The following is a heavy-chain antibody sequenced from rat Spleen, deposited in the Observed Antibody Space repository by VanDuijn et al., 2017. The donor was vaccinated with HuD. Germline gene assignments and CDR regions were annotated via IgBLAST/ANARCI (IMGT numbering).Heavy chain of an antibody. D-gene: IGHD1-1*01. CDR3: TRLYYSNWFAY. V-gene: IGHV5-29*01. CDR1: GFTFSDNY. Sequence: EVQLVESDGGLVQPGRFLKLSCAVSGFTFSDNYMAWVRQAPTKGLEWVATISHDGSSTYYRDPEKGRFTISRDNAKSTLYLQMDSLRSEDTATYYCTRLYYSNWFAYWGQGTLVTVSS. J-gene: IGHJ3*01. CDR2: ISHDGSST.